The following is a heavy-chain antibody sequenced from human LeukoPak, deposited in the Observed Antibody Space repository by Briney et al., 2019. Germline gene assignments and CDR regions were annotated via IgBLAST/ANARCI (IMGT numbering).Heavy chain of an antibody. J-gene: IGHJ4*02. V-gene: IGHV5-10-1*01. CDR3: ARLQDF. Sequence: GESLNISCQVSGYRFTTYLITWVRQMPGRGLEWMVRIDPSTCYTKYSPSVQGHITIIDDKSINTAYLQWSSLKASDTAMYYCARLQDFWGQGTLVTVSS. CDR1: GYRFTTYL. CDR2: IDPSTCYT.